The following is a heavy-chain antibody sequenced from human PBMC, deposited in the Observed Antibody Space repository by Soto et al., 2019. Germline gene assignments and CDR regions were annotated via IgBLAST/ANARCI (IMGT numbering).Heavy chain of an antibody. D-gene: IGHD5-18*01. CDR3: AILDAGFWYFRS. Sequence: QVQLQESGPGLVKPSETLSLTCSVSGGSITSYYWSWIRQPPGEGLEWIGYMYHRGSTKYNPSLQSRVAISIDTSKTQFSLRLSSVTSADTAVYYCAILDAGFWYFRSWGQGTLVTVSS. CDR1: GGSITSYY. J-gene: IGHJ4*02. V-gene: IGHV4-59*01. CDR2: MYHRGST.